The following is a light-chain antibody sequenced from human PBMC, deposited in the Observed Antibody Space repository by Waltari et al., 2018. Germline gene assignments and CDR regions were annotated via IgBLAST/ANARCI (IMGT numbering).Light chain of an antibody. V-gene: IGKV3-20*01. CDR2: GAS. CDR1: QTISGSL. J-gene: IGKJ4*01. CDR3: QQYDRSSVT. Sequence: EIALTQSPGTLSLSPGERATLSCRASQTISGSLLTWYQRKPGQAPRLLIKGASSRATGIPVRFSGSGSGTDCRLSISRLEPGDSAVYYCQQYDRSSVTFGGGTKVEVK.